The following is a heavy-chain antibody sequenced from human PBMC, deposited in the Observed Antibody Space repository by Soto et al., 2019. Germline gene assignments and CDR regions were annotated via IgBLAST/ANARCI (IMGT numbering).Heavy chain of an antibody. V-gene: IGHV4-30-4*02. CDR1: GDSIGRGNTY. D-gene: IGHD3-16*01. CDR3: ASVPSPFDFYYAMDV. CDR2: ILSSGTN. J-gene: IGHJ6*02. Sequence: SEALTLTCTVSGDSIGRGNTYWSCIRQAQGKGREWIGYILSSGTNYYNPSLKRRLTMALDTSQNQFSLKLSSVTAADPAVYLCASVPSPFDFYYAMDVWREGTTVT.